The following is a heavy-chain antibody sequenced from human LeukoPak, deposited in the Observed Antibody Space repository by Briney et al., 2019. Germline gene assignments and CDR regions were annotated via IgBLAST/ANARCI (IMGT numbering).Heavy chain of an antibody. V-gene: IGHV4-4*02. CDR1: GXSISSTNW. D-gene: IGHD1-26*01. CDR2: ISLSGVT. Sequence: SGTLSLTCGVSGXSISSTNWWSWVRQPPGQGLEWIGEISLSGVTNYNPSLKSRVTMSLDRSKNHLSLTLTSVTAADTAVYYCSRESGAFSPFGYWGQGTLVTVSS. CDR3: SRESGAFSPFGY. J-gene: IGHJ4*02.